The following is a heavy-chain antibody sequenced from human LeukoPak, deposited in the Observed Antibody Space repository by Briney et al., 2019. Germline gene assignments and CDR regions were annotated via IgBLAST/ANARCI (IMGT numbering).Heavy chain of an antibody. Sequence: SETLSLTCAVSGGSISSSNWWSWVRQPPGKGLEWIGEIYHSGSTNYNPSLKSRVTISVDKSKNQFSLKLSSVTAADTAVYYCARLTPAIAAAGGWFDPWGQGTLVTVSS. V-gene: IGHV4-4*02. CDR3: ARLTPAIAAAGGWFDP. D-gene: IGHD6-13*01. CDR2: IYHSGST. J-gene: IGHJ5*02. CDR1: GGSISSSNW.